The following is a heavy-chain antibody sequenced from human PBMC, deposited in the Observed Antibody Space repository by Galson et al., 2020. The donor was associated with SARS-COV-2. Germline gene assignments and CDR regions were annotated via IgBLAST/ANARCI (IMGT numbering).Heavy chain of an antibody. CDR3: TRGDAGTDS. CDR2: GYHTGST. CDR1: GYSISSGYY. Sequence: SETLSLTCTVSGYSISSGYYWGWIRQPPGKGLDWIGSGYHTGSTFYNPSLRSRVTISLDTSKNQFSLRLTSVTAADTAVYYCTRGDAGTDSWGQGALVTVSS. V-gene: IGHV4-38-2*02. J-gene: IGHJ5*01. D-gene: IGHD3-10*01.